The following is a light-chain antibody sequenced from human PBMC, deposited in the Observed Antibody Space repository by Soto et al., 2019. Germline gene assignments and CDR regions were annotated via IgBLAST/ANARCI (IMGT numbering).Light chain of an antibody. J-gene: IGKJ4*01. Sequence: EIVLTQSPLSLPVTPGEPASISCRSSQSLLHRNGYNYLDWYLQKPGQSPQLLIYLGSNRASGVPDRFSGSGSGTDFTLKISRVEDEDVGIYDCIQALQTTLSFGGGTQVELK. CDR3: IQALQTTLS. CDR2: LGS. V-gene: IGKV2-28*01. CDR1: QSLLHRNGYNY.